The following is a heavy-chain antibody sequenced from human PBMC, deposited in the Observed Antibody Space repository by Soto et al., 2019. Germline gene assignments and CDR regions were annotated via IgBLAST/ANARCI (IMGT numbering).Heavy chain of an antibody. D-gene: IGHD2-2*02. J-gene: IGHJ6*02. CDR3: TREAGYCSSTSCYTEGGGDYYYYYGMDV. CDR1: GFTFGDYA. V-gene: IGHV3-49*03. Sequence: GGSLRLSCTASGFTFGDYAMSWFRQAPGKGLEWVGFIRSKAYGGTTEYAASVKGRFTISRDDSKSIAYLQMNSLKTEDTAVYYCTREAGYCSSTSCYTEGGGDYYYYYGMDVWGQGTKGTVSS. CDR2: IRSKAYGGTT.